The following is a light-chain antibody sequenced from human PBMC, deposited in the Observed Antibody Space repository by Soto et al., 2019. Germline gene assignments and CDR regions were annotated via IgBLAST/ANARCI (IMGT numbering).Light chain of an antibody. CDR2: GNS. J-gene: IGLJ3*02. CDR1: SSNVGFNA. Sequence: QSVLTQPPSASGAPGQRVTLSCIGGSSNVGFNAVNWYQQLPGAAPKLLIHGNSQRPSGVPDRFSGSKSGTSASLAIIGLRAGDEAHYYCAAWDDSLRGVVFGGGTKVTVL. CDR3: AAWDDSLRGVV. V-gene: IGLV1-47*02.